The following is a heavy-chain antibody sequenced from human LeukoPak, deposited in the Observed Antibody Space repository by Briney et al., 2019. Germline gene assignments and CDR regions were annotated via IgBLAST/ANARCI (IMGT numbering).Heavy chain of an antibody. D-gene: IGHD2-15*01. CDR1: GGSVSSGSYY. CDR2: IYYSGSN. V-gene: IGHV4-61*01. CDR3: ARVGYCSGGSCYSGSYYYYGMDV. J-gene: IGHJ6*02. Sequence: PSETLSLTCTVSGGSVSSGSYYWSWIRQPPGKGPEWIGYIYYSGSNNYNPSLKSRVTISVDTSKNQFSLKLSSVTAADTAVYYCARVGYCSGGSCYSGSYYYYGMDVWGQGTTVTVSS.